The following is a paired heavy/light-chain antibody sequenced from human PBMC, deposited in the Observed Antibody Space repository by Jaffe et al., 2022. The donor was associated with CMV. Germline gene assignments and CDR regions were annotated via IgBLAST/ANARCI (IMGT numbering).Light chain of an antibody. CDR3: QQYYSGPRT. Sequence: DIVMTQSPDSLAVSLGERATINCKSSQSVLYFSNNKNYLAWYQLKPGQPPKLLIYWASTRESGVPDRFSGSGSGTDFTLTISSLQAEDVAVYYCQQYYSGPRTFGGGTKVEIK. V-gene: IGKV4-1*01. CDR1: QSVLYFSNNKNY. CDR2: WAS. J-gene: IGKJ4*01.
Heavy chain of an antibody. CDR2: IHPSGST. J-gene: IGHJ4*02. V-gene: IGHV4-34*01. CDR3: ARGEDQAKTGAL. Sequence: QVQLQQWGAGLLKPSETLSLTCAVYDGSFSGYYLSWIRQPPGKGLEWIGEIHPSGSTNYNPSLNGRVTISVDMSKNQLSLRLSSVTDADTAVYYCARGEDQAKTGALWGQGALVTVSS. CDR1: DGSFSGYY. D-gene: IGHD7-27*01.